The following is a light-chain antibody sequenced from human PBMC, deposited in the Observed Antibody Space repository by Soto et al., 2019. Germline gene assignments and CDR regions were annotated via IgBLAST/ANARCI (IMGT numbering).Light chain of an antibody. CDR3: AAWDDSLNVL. J-gene: IGLJ2*01. CDR2: SDN. V-gene: IGLV1-44*01. Sequence: QTVLTQPPSASGTPGQRVTISCSGSSSNIGSKTVNWYRQLPGTAPELLIYSDNRRPSGVPDRFSGSKSAASASLTISGLHSKDEADYYCAAWDDSLNVLFGGGTQLTVL. CDR1: SSNIGSKT.